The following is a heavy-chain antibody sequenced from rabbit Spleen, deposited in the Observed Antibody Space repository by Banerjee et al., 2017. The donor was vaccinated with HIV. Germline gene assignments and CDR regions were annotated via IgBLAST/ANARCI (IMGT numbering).Heavy chain of an antibody. J-gene: IGHJ4*01. D-gene: IGHD1-1*01. V-gene: IGHV1S45*01. CDR2: INAYTGKP. CDR1: GFSFSNKEV. CDR3: ARDLVSVIGWNFNL. Sequence: QEQLVESGGGLVKPEGSLTLTCKASGFSFSNKEVMCWFRQAPGKGLEWIACINAYTGKPVYASWAKGRFPISRTSSTTVTLQMTSLTAADTATYFCARDLVSVIGWNFNLWGPGTLVTVS.